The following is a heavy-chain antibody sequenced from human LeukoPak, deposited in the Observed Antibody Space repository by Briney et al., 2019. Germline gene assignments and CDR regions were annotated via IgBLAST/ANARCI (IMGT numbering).Heavy chain of an antibody. CDR2: ISAYNGNT. CDR3: ARDVPYSSGWHHYYYGMDV. V-gene: IGHV1-18*01. Sequence: ASVKVSCKASGYTFTSYGISWVRQAPGQGLEWMGWISAYNGNTNYAQKLQGRVTMTTDTSTSTAYMELRSLRSDDTAVYYCARDVPYSSGWHHYYYGMDVWGQGTTVTVSS. J-gene: IGHJ6*02. D-gene: IGHD6-19*01. CDR1: GYTFTSYG.